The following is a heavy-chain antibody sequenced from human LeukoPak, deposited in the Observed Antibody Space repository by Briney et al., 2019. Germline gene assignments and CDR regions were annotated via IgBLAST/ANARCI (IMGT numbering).Heavy chain of an antibody. CDR3: TRGSNSGSFRPDF. D-gene: IGHD1-26*01. CDR1: GFKVSSNY. Sequence: GGSLRLSCAASGFKVSSNYISWVRQAPRKGVEGGSVLYGAGSTYYADSVKGRFTISRHDSQNTLFLQMNSLRAEDTAVYYCTRGSNSGSFRPDFWGQGTLVTVSS. CDR2: LYGAGST. J-gene: IGHJ4*02. V-gene: IGHV3-53*01.